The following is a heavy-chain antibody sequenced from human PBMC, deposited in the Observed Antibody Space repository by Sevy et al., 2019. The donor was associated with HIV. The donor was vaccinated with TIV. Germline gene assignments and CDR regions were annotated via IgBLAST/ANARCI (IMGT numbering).Heavy chain of an antibody. V-gene: IGHV4-59*08. Sequence: SETLSLTCIVSGGSITSLYWNWIRQPPGKGLEWMANIYYNGHINYNPSLRSRVTLSLDTSKNQFSLRLRSVTAADTAMYYCAGENAWGRGYSWGQGTLVTVSS. CDR1: GGSITSLY. J-gene: IGHJ4*02. D-gene: IGHD1-26*01. CDR2: IYYNGHI. CDR3: AGENAWGRGYS.